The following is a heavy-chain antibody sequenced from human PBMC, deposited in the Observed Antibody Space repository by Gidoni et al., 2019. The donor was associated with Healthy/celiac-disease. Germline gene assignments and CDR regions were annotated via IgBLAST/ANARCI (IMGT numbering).Heavy chain of an antibody. CDR3: ASPQRSPHYGSGSYPPYYFDY. D-gene: IGHD3-10*01. V-gene: IGHV4-39*01. CDR1: GGSISSSSYY. Sequence: QLQLQESGPGLVKPSETLSLTCTVSGGSISSSSYYWGWIRQPPGKGLEWIGSIYYSGSTYYNPSLKSRVTISVDTSKNQFSLKLSSVTAADTAVYYCASPQRSPHYGSGSYPPYYFDYWGQGTLVTVSS. J-gene: IGHJ4*02. CDR2: IYYSGST.